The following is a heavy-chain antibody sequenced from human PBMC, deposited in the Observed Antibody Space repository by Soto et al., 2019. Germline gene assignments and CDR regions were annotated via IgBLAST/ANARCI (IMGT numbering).Heavy chain of an antibody. CDR2: ISGGGDTT. CDR3: AKGRGGSGSLTPRVDF. J-gene: IGHJ4*02. D-gene: IGHD3-10*01. CDR1: GFTFNYYA. V-gene: IGHV3-23*01. Sequence: EVQLLESGGGLVRPGGSLRLSCAASGFTFNYYAMTWVRQAPGKGLEWVSAISGGGDTTSYADSVKGRFTVSRDGSKNTLYLQMSSLRAEDTALYYCAKGRGGSGSLTPRVDFWGQGTLVTVSS.